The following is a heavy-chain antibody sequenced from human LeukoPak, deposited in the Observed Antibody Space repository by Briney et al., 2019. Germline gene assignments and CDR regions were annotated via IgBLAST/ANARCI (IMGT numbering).Heavy chain of an antibody. CDR1: GGSISSSTYY. V-gene: IGHV4-39*01. Sequence: PSETLSLTCTVSGGSISSSTYYWGWIRQPPGKGLEWIGTIYYRGSTYYNPSLKSRVTISVDTSKNQFSLKLTSVTAADTAVYYCARLGQTYYDFWSGPWGQGTLVTVSS. CDR2: IYYRGST. CDR3: ARLGQTYYDFWSGP. J-gene: IGHJ5*02. D-gene: IGHD3-3*01.